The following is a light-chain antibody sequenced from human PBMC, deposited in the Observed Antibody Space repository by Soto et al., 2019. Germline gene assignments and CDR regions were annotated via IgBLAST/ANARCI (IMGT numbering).Light chain of an antibody. Sequence: EIVMTPSPAPPSVSPGERVTLSCRASQSVSSNLVWYHQKPGQAPRLLIYDASNRATGIPARFSGSASRTDFTLTISSLEPEDFAVYYCHQRQYWPPITFGQGTRLVIK. J-gene: IGKJ5*01. CDR3: HQRQYWPPIT. V-gene: IGKV3-11*01. CDR1: QSVSSN. CDR2: DAS.